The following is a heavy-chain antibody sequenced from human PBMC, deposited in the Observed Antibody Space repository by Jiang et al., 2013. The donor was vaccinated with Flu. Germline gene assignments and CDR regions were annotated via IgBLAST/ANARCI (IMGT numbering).Heavy chain of an antibody. D-gene: IGHD3-3*01. CDR2: INTGNGNT. J-gene: IGHJ4*02. Sequence: SGAEVKKPGASVKVSCKASGYGFFNHNIHWVRQAPGQRLEWMGWINTGNGNTRISQIFQGGVTITSDTSASTVYMEVSSLRSEDTAVYYCARGARSVRKDFDYWGQGTLVTVSS. V-gene: IGHV1-3*04. CDR1: GYGFFNHN. CDR3: ARGARSVRKDFDY.